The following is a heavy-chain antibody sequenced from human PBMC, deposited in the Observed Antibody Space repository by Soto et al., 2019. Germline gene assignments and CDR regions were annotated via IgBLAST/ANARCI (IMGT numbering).Heavy chain of an antibody. CDR1: GFTFSSYS. Sequence: GGSLRLSCAASGFTFSSYSMNWVRQAPGKGLEWVSSISSSSYIYYADSVKGRFTISRDNAKNSLYLQMNSLRAEDTAVYCCARGGPRYCSSTSCYFDAFDIWGQGTMVTVSS. J-gene: IGHJ3*02. D-gene: IGHD2-2*01. V-gene: IGHV3-21*01. CDR2: ISSSSYI. CDR3: ARGGPRYCSSTSCYFDAFDI.